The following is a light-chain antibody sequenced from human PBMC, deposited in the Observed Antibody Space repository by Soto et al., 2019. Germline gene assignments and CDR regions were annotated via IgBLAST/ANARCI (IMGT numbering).Light chain of an antibody. Sequence: QSVLTQPPSVSAAPGQKVTISCSGSSSNIGNNYVSWYQQLSGTAPKLLIYDNNKRPSGIPDRFSGSKSGTSATLGITGLQTGDEANYYCGTWDSSLSAYVFGNGTKVTVL. CDR3: GTWDSSLSAYV. J-gene: IGLJ1*01. V-gene: IGLV1-51*01. CDR2: DNN. CDR1: SSNIGNNY.